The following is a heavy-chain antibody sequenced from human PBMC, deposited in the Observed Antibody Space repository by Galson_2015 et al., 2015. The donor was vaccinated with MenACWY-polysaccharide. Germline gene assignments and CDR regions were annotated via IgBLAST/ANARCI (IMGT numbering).Heavy chain of an antibody. V-gene: IGHV3-23*01. Sequence: SLRLSCAASGFTFSSYAMSWVRQAPGKGLEWVAAISGSGGTTYYADSVKGRFTISRDNSKNMAYLQMNSLRAEDTAVYYSLVVPGGNYRAMDVWGQGTTVPVSS. CDR2: ISGSGGTT. CDR3: LVVPGGNYRAMDV. J-gene: IGHJ6*02. CDR1: GFTFSSYA. D-gene: IGHD2-2*01.